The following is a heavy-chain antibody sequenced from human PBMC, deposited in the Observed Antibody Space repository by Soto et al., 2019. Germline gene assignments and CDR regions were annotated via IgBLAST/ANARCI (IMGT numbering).Heavy chain of an antibody. CDR2: IYWNDDK. J-gene: IGHJ5*02. Sequence: ASGPTLVNPTQTLTLTCTFSGFSLSTSGVGVGWIRQPPGKALEWLALIYWNDDKRYSPSLKSRLTITKDTSKNQVVLTMTNMDPVDTATYYCAHSHIKDGPGYEGYYYDSSGYSNNWFDPWGQGTLVTVSS. D-gene: IGHD3-22*01. V-gene: IGHV2-5*01. CDR1: GFSLSTSGVG. CDR3: AHSHIKDGPGYEGYYYDSSGYSNNWFDP.